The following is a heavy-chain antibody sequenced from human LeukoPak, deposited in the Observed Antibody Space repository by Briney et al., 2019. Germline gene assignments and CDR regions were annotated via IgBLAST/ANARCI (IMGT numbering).Heavy chain of an antibody. D-gene: IGHD5-18*01. J-gene: IGHJ6*02. V-gene: IGHV1-3*01. CDR3: ARGLSYGPLYYYGMDV. CDR1: GYTFTSYA. Sequence: ASVKVSCKASGYTFTSYAMHWVRQAPGQRLEWMGWINAGNGNTKYSQKFQGRVTITRDTSASTAYMELSSLRSEDTAVYYCARGLSYGPLYYYGMDVWGQGITVTVSS. CDR2: INAGNGNT.